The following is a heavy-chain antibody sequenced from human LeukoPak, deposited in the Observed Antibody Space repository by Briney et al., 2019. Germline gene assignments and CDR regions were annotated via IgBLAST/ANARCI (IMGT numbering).Heavy chain of an antibody. CDR2: ISGSGGST. V-gene: IGHV3-23*01. CDR1: GFTFSSYA. D-gene: IGHD3-3*01. CDR3: AKEFDYDFWSGPRGYFQH. J-gene: IGHJ1*01. Sequence: PGGSLRLSCAASGFTFSSYAMSWVRQAPGKGLDWVSTISGSGGSTYYADSVKGRFTISRDNSKNTLYLQMNSLRAEDTAVYYCAKEFDYDFWSGPRGYFQHWGQGTLVTVSS.